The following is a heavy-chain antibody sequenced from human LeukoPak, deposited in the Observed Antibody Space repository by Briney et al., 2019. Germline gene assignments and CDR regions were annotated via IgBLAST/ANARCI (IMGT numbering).Heavy chain of an antibody. CDR2: ISGSGGNT. CDR1: GFTFSSYA. J-gene: IGHJ4*02. V-gene: IGHV3-23*01. D-gene: IGHD4-11*01. CDR3: ARGLGVDY. Sequence: GGSLRLSCAASGFTFSSYAMSWVRQAPGKGLEWVSAISGSGGNTYYADSVKGRFTISRDNAKNTLYLQMNSLRAEDTAVYYGARGLGVDYWGQGTLVTVSS.